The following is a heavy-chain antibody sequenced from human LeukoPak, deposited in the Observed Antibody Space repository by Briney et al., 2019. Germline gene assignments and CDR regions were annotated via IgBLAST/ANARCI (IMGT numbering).Heavy chain of an antibody. V-gene: IGHV1-2*02. Sequence: ASVKVSCKASGYTFTGYYMHWVRQAPGQGLEWMGWINPNSGGTNYAQKFQGRVTMTRDTSISTAYMELSRLRSDDTAVYYCAREEGYCSSTSCYGPSDYWGQGTLVTVSS. D-gene: IGHD2-2*01. CDR3: AREEGYCSSTSCYGPSDY. CDR2: INPNSGGT. J-gene: IGHJ4*02. CDR1: GYTFTGYY.